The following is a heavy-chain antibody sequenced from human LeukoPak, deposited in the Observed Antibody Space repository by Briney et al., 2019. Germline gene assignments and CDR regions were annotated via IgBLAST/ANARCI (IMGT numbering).Heavy chain of an antibody. J-gene: IGHJ5*02. D-gene: IGHD6-13*01. Sequence: SEALSLTYTVSGGSISSGDYYWSWIRQPPGKGLEWIGYIYYSGSTYYNPSLKSRVTISVDTSKNQFSLKLSSVTAADTAVYYCARAGIAAAGTVNWFDPWGQGTLVTVSS. CDR2: IYYSGST. CDR3: ARAGIAAAGTVNWFDP. V-gene: IGHV4-30-4*01. CDR1: GGSISSGDYY.